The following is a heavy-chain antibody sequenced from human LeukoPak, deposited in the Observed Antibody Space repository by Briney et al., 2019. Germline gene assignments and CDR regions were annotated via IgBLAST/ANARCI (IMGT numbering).Heavy chain of an antibody. Sequence: GASVKVSCKASGYTFTSYAMHWVRQAPGQRLEWMGWINAGNGNTKYSQKFQGRVTITRDTSASTAYMELSSLRSEDTAVYYCALELLGYCSSTSCGEFDYCGQGTLVTVSS. CDR1: GYTFTSYA. D-gene: IGHD2-2*01. J-gene: IGHJ4*02. CDR3: ALELLGYCSSTSCGEFDY. CDR2: INAGNGNT. V-gene: IGHV1-3*01.